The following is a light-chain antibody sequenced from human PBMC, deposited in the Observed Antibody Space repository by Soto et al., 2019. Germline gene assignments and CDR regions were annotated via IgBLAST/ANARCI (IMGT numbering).Light chain of an antibody. CDR1: SGSIANYY. J-gene: IGLJ2*01. CDR2: EDH. V-gene: IGLV6-57*03. Sequence: NFMLTQPHSVLASTRKTVTISCTRSSGSIANYYVQWYQQRPGSAPTTVIYEDHQRPSGVPDRFSNSIDSSSNSDSLTISGLKTEDEADYYCQSYDTNSHVVFGGGTKLTVL. CDR3: QSYDTNSHVV.